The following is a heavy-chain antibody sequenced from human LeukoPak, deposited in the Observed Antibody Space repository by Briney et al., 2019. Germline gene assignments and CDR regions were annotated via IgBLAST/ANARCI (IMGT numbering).Heavy chain of an antibody. V-gene: IGHV3-7*01. CDR1: GFTFSSYW. CDR3: ARRRVPYGSGSYFAFDV. J-gene: IGHJ3*01. D-gene: IGHD3-10*01. CDR2: IKQDGSEK. Sequence: GGSLRLSCAASGFTFSSYWISWVRQAPGKGLEWVANIKQDGSEKYYVDSVKGRFTISRDNAKNSLYLQMNSLRAEDTAVYYCARRRVPYGSGSYFAFDVWGQGTMVTVSS.